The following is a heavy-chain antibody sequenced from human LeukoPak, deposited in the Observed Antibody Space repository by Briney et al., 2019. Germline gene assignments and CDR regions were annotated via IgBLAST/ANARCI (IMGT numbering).Heavy chain of an antibody. Sequence: SETLSLTCTVSGGSISSSSYYWGWIRQPPGKGLEWIGSIYYSGSTSYNPSLKRPVPISVDTSKNHFSMKLSSVTAADTAVYYCARRIAAAGTTWFDPWGQGTLVTVSS. J-gene: IGHJ5*02. CDR3: ARRIAAAGTTWFDP. CDR2: IYYSGST. CDR1: GGSISSSSYY. V-gene: IGHV4-39*01. D-gene: IGHD6-13*01.